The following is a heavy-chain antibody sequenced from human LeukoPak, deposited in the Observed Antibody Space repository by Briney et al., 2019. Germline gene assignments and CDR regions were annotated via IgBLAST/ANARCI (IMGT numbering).Heavy chain of an antibody. CDR3: ARARGSSFFDY. J-gene: IGHJ4*02. CDR1: GGSISSGSYY. V-gene: IGHV4-61*02. D-gene: IGHD3-10*01. CDR2: IYTSGST. Sequence: SQTLSLTCTVSGGSISSGSYYWSWIRQPAGKGLEWIGRIYTSGSTNYNPSLKSRVTISVDTSKIQFSLKLSSVTAADTAVYYCARARGSSFFDYWGQGTMVTVSS.